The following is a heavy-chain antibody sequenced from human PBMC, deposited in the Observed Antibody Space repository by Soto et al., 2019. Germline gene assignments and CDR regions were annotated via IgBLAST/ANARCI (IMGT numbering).Heavy chain of an antibody. J-gene: IGHJ4*02. CDR2: ISYEGRNK. CDR1: GFTFSLFG. D-gene: IGHD4-17*01. V-gene: IGHV3-30*18. CDR3: AKGRDSTLLRWQYFDN. Sequence: QVQLVESGGDVVQPGRSLRLSCAVSGFTFSLFGMHWVRQAPGKGLEWVAFISYEGRNKYYVDSVKGRFTISRDNYKKTLSLQMDSLRPEDTAVYYCAKGRDSTLLRWQYFDNWGQGTQLTVSS.